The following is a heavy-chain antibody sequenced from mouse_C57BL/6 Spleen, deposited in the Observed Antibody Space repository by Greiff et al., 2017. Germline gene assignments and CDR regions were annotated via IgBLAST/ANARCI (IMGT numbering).Heavy chain of an antibody. CDR2: IYPSDSET. V-gene: IGHV1-61*01. CDR3: AREGYYAMDD. Sequence: QVQLQQPGAELVRPGSSVKLSCKASGYTFTSYWMDWVKPRPGQGLEWIGNIYPSDSETHYNQKFKDKATLTVETSSSTAYMQLSRLTSEDSAVYDCAREGYYAMDDWGQGTSVTVSS. J-gene: IGHJ4*01. CDR1: GYTFTSYW.